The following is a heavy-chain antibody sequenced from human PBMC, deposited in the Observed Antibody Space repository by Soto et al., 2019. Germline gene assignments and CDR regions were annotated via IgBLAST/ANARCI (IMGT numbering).Heavy chain of an antibody. Sequence: EVQLLESGGGLVRPGGSLRLSCAVSGFMFSSYAMTWVRQAPGKGLEWGSSISGSGGSTYYSDSVRGRFTISRDNSKKMLYLEMNSLKGDDTAVYYCAKDGSWGDHYYFDNWGQGTLVTVSS. CDR2: ISGSGGST. J-gene: IGHJ4*02. CDR3: AKDGSWGDHYYFDN. CDR1: GFMFSSYA. D-gene: IGHD2-21*02. V-gene: IGHV3-23*01.